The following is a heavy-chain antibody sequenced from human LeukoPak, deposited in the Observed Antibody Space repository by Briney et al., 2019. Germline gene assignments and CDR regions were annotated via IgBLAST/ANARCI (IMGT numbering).Heavy chain of an antibody. Sequence: PSGTLSLTCAVSGGSISSSNWWSWVRQPPGKGLGWIGEIYHSGSTNYNPSLKSRVTISVDKSKNQFSLKLSSVTAADTAVYYCARGGRAGYIYAYYFDYWGQGTLVTVSS. CDR1: GGSISSSNW. V-gene: IGHV4-4*02. J-gene: IGHJ4*02. CDR3: ARGGRAGYIYAYYFDY. CDR2: IYHSGST. D-gene: IGHD3-16*01.